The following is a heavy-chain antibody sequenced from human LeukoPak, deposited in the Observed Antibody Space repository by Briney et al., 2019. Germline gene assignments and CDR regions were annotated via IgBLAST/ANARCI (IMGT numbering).Heavy chain of an antibody. Sequence: SETLSLTCGVYGGSFSGYYWSWIRQTPRKGLEWIGEINHSGSTNYNPSLKSRVTISVDTSKNQFSLKLSSVTAADTAVYYCAKESCSGGSCSIFDYWGLGTLVTVSS. CDR2: INHSGST. CDR1: GGSFSGYY. J-gene: IGHJ4*02. D-gene: IGHD2-15*01. CDR3: AKESCSGGSCSIFDY. V-gene: IGHV4-34*01.